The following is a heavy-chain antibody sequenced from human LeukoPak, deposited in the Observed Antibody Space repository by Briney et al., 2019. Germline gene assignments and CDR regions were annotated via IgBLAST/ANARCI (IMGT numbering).Heavy chain of an antibody. J-gene: IGHJ6*03. D-gene: IGHD2-2*01. V-gene: IGHV1-69*05. CDR1: GGTFSSYA. Sequence: GASVKVSCKASGGTFSSYAISWVRQAPGQGLEWMGGNIPIFGTANYAQKFQGRVTITTDESTSTAYMELSSLRFEDTAVYYCARGIVDIVVVPAARGMSYYYMDVWGKGTTVTVSS. CDR3: ARGIVDIVVVPAARGMSYYYMDV. CDR2: NIPIFGTA.